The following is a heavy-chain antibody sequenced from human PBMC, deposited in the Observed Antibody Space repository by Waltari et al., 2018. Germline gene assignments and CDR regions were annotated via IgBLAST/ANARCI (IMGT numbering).Heavy chain of an antibody. CDR1: GSSFTSSW. CDR3: ARQGSTTQPFDY. V-gene: IGHV5-51*01. Sequence: EVQLVQSGVEVKKPGESLKISCSGSGSSFTSSWIGWVRQMPGKGLEWMGIINPGDSDTRYSPSSQGQVTFSADKSIGTAYLQWRSLKASDTAIYYCARQGSTTQPFDYWGQGTLVTVSS. D-gene: IGHD2-2*01. J-gene: IGHJ4*02. CDR2: INPGDSDT.